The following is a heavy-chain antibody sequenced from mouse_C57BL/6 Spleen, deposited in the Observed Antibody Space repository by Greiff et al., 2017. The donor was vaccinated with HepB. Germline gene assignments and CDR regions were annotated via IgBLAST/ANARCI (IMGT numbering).Heavy chain of an antibody. V-gene: IGHV3-6*01. J-gene: IGHJ2*01. CDR3: ARERGNSYYFDY. Sequence: EESGPGLVKPSQSLSLTCSVTGYSITSGYYWNWIRQFPGNKLEWMGYISYDGSNNYNPSLKNRISITRDTSKNQFFLKLNSVTTEDTATYYCARERGNSYYFDYWGQGTTLTVSS. CDR1: GYSITSGYY. CDR2: ISYDGSN. D-gene: IGHD2-1*01.